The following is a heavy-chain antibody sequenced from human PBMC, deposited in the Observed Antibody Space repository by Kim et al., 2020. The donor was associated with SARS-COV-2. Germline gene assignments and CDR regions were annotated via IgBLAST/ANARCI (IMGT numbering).Heavy chain of an antibody. CDR3: ARGVTWIQLRDYGGNQAKDYYYYGMDV. CDR1: GGTFSSYA. Sequence: SVKVSCKASGGTFSSYAISWVRQAPGQGLEWMGGIIPIFGTANYAQKFQGRVTITADESTSTAYMELSSLRSEDTAVYYCARGVTWIQLRDYGGNQAKDYYYYGMDVWGQGTTVTVSS. D-gene: IGHD5-18*01. CDR2: IIPIFGTA. J-gene: IGHJ6*02. V-gene: IGHV1-69*13.